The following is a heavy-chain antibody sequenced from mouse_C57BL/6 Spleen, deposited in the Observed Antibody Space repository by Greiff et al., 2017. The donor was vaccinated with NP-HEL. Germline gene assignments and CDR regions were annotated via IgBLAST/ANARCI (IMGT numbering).Heavy chain of an antibody. CDR1: GYAFRSYW. Sequence: QVQLQQSGAELVKPGASVKISCKASGYAFRSYWMNWVKQRPGKGLEWIGQIYPGDGDTNYNGKFKGKATLTAAKSSSTAYMQLSSLTSEDSAVYFCARPSGSSSYYFDYWGQGTTLTVSS. CDR3: ARPSGSSSYYFDY. J-gene: IGHJ2*01. V-gene: IGHV1-80*01. D-gene: IGHD1-1*01. CDR2: IYPGDGDT.